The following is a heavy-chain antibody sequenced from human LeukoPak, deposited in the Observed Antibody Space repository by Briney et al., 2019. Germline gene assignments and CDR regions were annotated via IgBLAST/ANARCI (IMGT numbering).Heavy chain of an antibody. CDR1: DGTLSSYV. D-gene: IGHD6-13*01. CDR3: ASSSSWYESYYYMDV. Sequence: SVKVSCKASDGTLSSYVISWVRQAPGQGLDWLGPIIPFFCTTNYAQKFQGRVSITTDESSSTASMELISLRSEDTAVYYCASSSSWYESYYYMDVWGKGTTVTVSS. J-gene: IGHJ6*03. CDR2: IIPFFCTT. V-gene: IGHV1-69*05.